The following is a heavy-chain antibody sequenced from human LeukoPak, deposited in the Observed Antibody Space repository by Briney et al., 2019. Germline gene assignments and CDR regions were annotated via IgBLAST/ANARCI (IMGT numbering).Heavy chain of an antibody. CDR1: GFTFSSYE. CDR3: ARTFSSSWLHDY. J-gene: IGHJ4*02. D-gene: IGHD6-13*01. Sequence: GGSLRLSCAASGFTFSSYEMNWVRQAPGKGLEWVSYISSSSSYIYYAASVKGRFTISRDNAKNSLYLQMNSLRAEDTAVYYCARTFSSSWLHDYWGQGTLVTVSS. V-gene: IGHV3-21*05. CDR2: ISSSSSYI.